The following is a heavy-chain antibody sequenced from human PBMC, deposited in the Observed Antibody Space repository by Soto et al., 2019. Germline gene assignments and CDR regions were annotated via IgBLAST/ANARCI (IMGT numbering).Heavy chain of an antibody. D-gene: IGHD5-18*01. Sequence: EVQLVESGGGLVQPGGSLRLSCAASGFTFNTYPMNWVRQAPGKGLEWISYISGSTTYISYADSVRGRFAISRDNAKNSLYLKMNGLRAEDTAVYYCVGYSSYAFNIWGQGTMVTVSS. CDR1: GFTFNTYP. V-gene: IGHV3-48*04. J-gene: IGHJ3*02. CDR2: ISGSTTYI. CDR3: VGYSSYAFNI.